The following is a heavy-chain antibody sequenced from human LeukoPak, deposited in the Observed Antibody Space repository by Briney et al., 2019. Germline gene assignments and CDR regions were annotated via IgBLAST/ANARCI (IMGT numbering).Heavy chain of an antibody. D-gene: IGHD4-17*01. CDR2: LNSDGTRI. V-gene: IGHV3-74*01. J-gene: IGHJ4*02. CDR1: GFSFSSYW. Sequence: QPGGSLRLSCTASGFSFSSYWMHWVRQVPGKGLVWVSCLNSDGTRISYADSVKGRFTISRDNSMNTLYLQMNSLNTEDTAVYYCASAAATMTNLRLVDYWGQGTLVTVSS. CDR3: ASAAATMTNLRLVDY.